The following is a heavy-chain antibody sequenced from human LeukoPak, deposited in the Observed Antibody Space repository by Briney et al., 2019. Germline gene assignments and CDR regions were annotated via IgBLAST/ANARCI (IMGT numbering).Heavy chain of an antibody. CDR1: GFTFSSYS. V-gene: IGHV3-21*01. CDR3: ARDWDSSGPYYFDY. Sequence: GGXLRLSCAASGFTFSSYSMNWVRQAPGKGLEWVSSISSSSSYIYYADSVKGRFTISRGNAKNSLYLQMNSLRAENTAVYYCARDWDSSGPYYFDYWGQGTLVTVSS. J-gene: IGHJ4*02. CDR2: ISSSSSYI. D-gene: IGHD6-19*01.